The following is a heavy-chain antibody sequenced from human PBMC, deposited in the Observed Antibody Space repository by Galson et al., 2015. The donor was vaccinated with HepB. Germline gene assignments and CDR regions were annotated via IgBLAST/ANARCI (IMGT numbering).Heavy chain of an antibody. CDR2: INPNGGST. J-gene: IGHJ6*03. Sequence: SVKVSCKASGYIFTSYYIHWVRQAPGQGLEWMGIINPNGGSTSYAQKFQGRVTMTRDTSTSTVYMELSSLRSEDTAVYYCARRGYSGAYYYYYYMDVWGKGTTVTGSS. V-gene: IGHV1-46*01. CDR3: ARRGYSGAYYYYYYMDV. CDR1: GYIFTSYY. D-gene: IGHD1-26*01.